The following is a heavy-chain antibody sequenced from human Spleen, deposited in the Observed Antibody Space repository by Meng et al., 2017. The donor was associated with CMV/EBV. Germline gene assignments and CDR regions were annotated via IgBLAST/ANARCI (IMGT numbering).Heavy chain of an antibody. CDR3: ATDSGGSPFEY. Sequence: GGSLRLSCAASGFIFNNYEMNWVRQAPGKGLDWVAVIWADGSKTIYADAVQGRFTISRDNTKNMLYLQMNSLRAEDTAMYYCATDSGGSPFEYWGRGTLVTVSS. D-gene: IGHD2-15*01. CDR2: IWADGSKT. CDR1: GFIFNNYE. J-gene: IGHJ4*02. V-gene: IGHV3-33*08.